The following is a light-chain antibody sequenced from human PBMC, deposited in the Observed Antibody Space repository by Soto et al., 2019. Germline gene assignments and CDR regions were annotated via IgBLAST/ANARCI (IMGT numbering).Light chain of an antibody. Sequence: QSVLTQPASVSGSPGQSITISCTGTSSDVGAFDLVSWYQHYPDKAPKLLIYKVSHRPSGVSNRFSGSKSGNTASLTISGLQAEDEADYFCTSCTAGALYGFGNGTKVTVL. CDR2: KVS. V-gene: IGLV2-14*01. CDR1: SSDVGAFDL. CDR3: TSCTAGALYG. J-gene: IGLJ1*01.